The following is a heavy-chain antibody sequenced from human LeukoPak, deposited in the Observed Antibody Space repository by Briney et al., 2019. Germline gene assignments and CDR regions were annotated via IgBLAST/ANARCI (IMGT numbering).Heavy chain of an antibody. CDR2: INHSGST. J-gene: IGHJ4*02. CDR3: ASPGGSSSW. Sequence: SETLSLTCAVYGGSFSGYYWSWIRQPPGKGLEWIGEINHSGSTNYNPSLKSRVTISVDTSKNQFSLKLSSVTAADTAVYYCASPGGSSSWWGQGTLVTVSS. V-gene: IGHV4-34*01. CDR1: GGSFSGYY. D-gene: IGHD6-13*01.